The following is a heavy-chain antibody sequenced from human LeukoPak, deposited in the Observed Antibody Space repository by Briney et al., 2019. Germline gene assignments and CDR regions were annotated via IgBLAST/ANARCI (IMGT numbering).Heavy chain of an antibody. V-gene: IGHV5-51*01. CDR3: ARRTDRSFWYLDY. CDR2: IYPGDSDT. J-gene: IGHJ4*02. Sequence: GESLKISCKASGYSFTSYWIGWVRQMPGKGLEWMGIIYPGDSDTRYSTSFQGQVTISADKSISNAYLQWTSLNASDTAMYYCARRTDRSFWYLDYWGQGTLVTVSS. CDR1: GYSFTSYW.